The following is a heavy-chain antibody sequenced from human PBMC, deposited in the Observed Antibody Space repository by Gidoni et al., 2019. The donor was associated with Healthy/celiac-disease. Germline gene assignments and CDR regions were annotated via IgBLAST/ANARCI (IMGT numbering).Heavy chain of an antibody. CDR2: RAYDGSKK. D-gene: IGHD2-21*02. Sequence: QVQLVESGGGVVQPGRSLRLACAASAFTFSSYALHWVRQAPGQGLEWVAVRAYDGSKKYYADSVKGRFTISRDNSKNTLYLQMNILRAEDTAVYYCARRAYCGGDCYRAEYFQHWGQGTLVTVSS. V-gene: IGHV3-30-3*01. CDR1: AFTFSSYA. J-gene: IGHJ1*01. CDR3: ARRAYCGGDCYRAEYFQH.